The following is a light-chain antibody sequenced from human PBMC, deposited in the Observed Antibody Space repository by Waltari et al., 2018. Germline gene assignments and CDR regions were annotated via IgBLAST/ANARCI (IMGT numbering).Light chain of an antibody. CDR3: QRYDNLPIFA. J-gene: IGKJ3*01. CDR1: QDISNS. V-gene: IGKV1-33*01. CDR2: DVS. Sequence: DIQMTQSPSSLSASVGDRVTISCQASQDISNSLNWYQQKPGKAPELLIYDVSNLETGVPSRFSGSRSGTHFTLTISSLQPEDVATYYCQRYDNLPIFAFGPGTK.